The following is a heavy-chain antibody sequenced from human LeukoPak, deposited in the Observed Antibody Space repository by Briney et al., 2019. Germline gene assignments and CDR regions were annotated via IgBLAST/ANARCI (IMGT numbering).Heavy chain of an antibody. D-gene: IGHD2-21*02. Sequence: EASVKVSCTASGYTFTGYYMHWVRQAPGPGLEWMGWINPNSGGTNYAQKFQGRVTMTRDTSISTAYMELSRLRSDDTAVYCCAHCGGDCYSGIDAFDIWGQGTMVTVSS. CDR1: GYTFTGYY. CDR3: AHCGGDCYSGIDAFDI. V-gene: IGHV1-2*02. CDR2: INPNSGGT. J-gene: IGHJ3*02.